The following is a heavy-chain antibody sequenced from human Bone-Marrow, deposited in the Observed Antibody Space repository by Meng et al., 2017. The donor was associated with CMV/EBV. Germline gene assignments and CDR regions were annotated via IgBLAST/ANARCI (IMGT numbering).Heavy chain of an antibody. V-gene: IGHV4-39*07. CDR3: ATLSGYSYVDY. J-gene: IGHJ4*02. CDR2: IYYSGST. CDR1: GGSISSSSSS. Sequence: LQRTESAPGRVNPSEPLPFTCTFLGGSISSSSSSWGWIRQPPGKGLGWIGSIYYSGSTYYNPSLKSRVTISVDTSKNQFSLKLSSVTAADTAVYYCATLSGYSYVDYWGQGTLVTVSS. D-gene: IGHD5-18*01.